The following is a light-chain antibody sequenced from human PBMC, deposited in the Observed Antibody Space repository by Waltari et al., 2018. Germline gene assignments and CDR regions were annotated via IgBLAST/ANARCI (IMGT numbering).Light chain of an antibody. CDR1: GEYSAYA. Sequence: HLVLTQAPSASASLGASVKLTCSLPGEYSAYAIAWHQQHPVKGLRHLMTVNADGSNKRGDGVPERFSGSSSDLDRYLIISRLQSDDEADYFCQTWGTGIHVFGSGTRLTV. V-gene: IGLV4-69*01. CDR2: VNADGSN. CDR3: QTWGTGIHV. J-gene: IGLJ2*01.